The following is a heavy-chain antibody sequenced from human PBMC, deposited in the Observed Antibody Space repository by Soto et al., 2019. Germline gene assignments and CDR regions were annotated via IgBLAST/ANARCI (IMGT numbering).Heavy chain of an antibody. D-gene: IGHD3-10*01. CDR3: AKGRGQNGNLDY. CDR2: ISGSGGTA. V-gene: IGHV3-23*01. CDR1: GCTFSSYA. J-gene: IGHJ4*02. Sequence: EVQLLESGGGSVQPGGSLRLSCAASGCTFSSYAMHWVRRPPGKGLEWVSSISGSGGTAYYADSVKGRCSISRDSLVNTLYLQMNSLRAEDTAVYYCAKGRGQNGNLDYWGEGNLVTVSP.